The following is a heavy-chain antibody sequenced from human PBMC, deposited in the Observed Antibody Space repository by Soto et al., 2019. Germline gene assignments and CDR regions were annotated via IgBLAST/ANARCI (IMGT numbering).Heavy chain of an antibody. J-gene: IGHJ2*01. Sequence: QVQLVQSGAEVKKPGASVKVSCKASGYTFTSYGISWVRQAPGQGLEWMGWISAYNGNTNYAQKLQGRVTMTTDTSTSTAYMELRSLRSDDTAVYYCARAVKYYDFWSVPPGWYFDLWGRGTLVTVSS. CDR2: ISAYNGNT. V-gene: IGHV1-18*04. D-gene: IGHD3-3*01. CDR1: GYTFTSYG. CDR3: ARAVKYYDFWSVPPGWYFDL.